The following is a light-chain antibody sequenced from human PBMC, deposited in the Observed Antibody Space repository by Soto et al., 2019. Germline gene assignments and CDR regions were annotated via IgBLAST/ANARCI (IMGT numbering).Light chain of an antibody. Sequence: QSALTQPPSASGSPGQSVTISCTGTSSDVGNYNFVSWYQQHPGKAPKLMIFEVTKQPSGVPHRFSGSKSGNTASLTVSGLQPEDEADYYCSSYSGSNDLVFGGGTKLTVL. CDR1: SSDVGNYNF. CDR3: SSYSGSNDLV. V-gene: IGLV2-8*01. J-gene: IGLJ3*02. CDR2: EVT.